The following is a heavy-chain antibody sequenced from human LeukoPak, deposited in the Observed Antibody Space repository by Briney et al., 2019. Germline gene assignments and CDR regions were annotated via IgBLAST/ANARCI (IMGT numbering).Heavy chain of an antibody. CDR3: ARAPGTYYYDSSGYYGGVYGMDV. J-gene: IGHJ6*02. CDR1: GYTFTGYY. Sequence: GASVKVSCKASGYTFTGYYMHWVRQAPGQGLEWMGWINPNSGGTNYAQKFQGWVTMTRDTSISTPYMELSRLRSDDTAVYYCARAPGTYYYDSSGYYGGVYGMDVWGQGTTVTVSS. CDR2: INPNSGGT. V-gene: IGHV1-2*04. D-gene: IGHD3-22*01.